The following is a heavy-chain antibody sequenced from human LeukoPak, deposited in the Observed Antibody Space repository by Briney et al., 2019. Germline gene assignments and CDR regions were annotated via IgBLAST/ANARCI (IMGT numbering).Heavy chain of an antibody. CDR3: ARDYCTDDSCYPTYDS. CDR1: GASVSSGGYY. V-gene: IGHV4-31*03. CDR2: THDSGRT. J-gene: IGHJ4*02. Sequence: SETLSLTCTVSGASVSSGGYYWSWVRRVPGKGLEWIGYTHDSGRTFYSPSLKSRGTISEDASKNQFSLRLTSVTAADTAVYYCARDYCTDDSCYPTYDSWGQGTLVTVSS. D-gene: IGHD2-8*01.